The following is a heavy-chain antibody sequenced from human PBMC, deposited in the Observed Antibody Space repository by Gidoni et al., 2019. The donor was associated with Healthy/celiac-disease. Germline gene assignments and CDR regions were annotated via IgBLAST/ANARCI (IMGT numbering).Heavy chain of an antibody. Sequence: EVQLVESGGGLVQPGGSLRLSCAASVFPVRSNYMSWVRQAPGKGLEWVSVIYSGGRTYYADSVKGRFTISRDNSKNTLYLQMNSLRAEDTAVYYCARDRIAAAGVYYDYYGMDVWGQGTTVTVSS. CDR3: ARDRIAAAGVYYDYYGMDV. D-gene: IGHD6-13*01. CDR1: VFPVRSNY. CDR2: IYSGGRT. J-gene: IGHJ6*02. V-gene: IGHV3-66*02.